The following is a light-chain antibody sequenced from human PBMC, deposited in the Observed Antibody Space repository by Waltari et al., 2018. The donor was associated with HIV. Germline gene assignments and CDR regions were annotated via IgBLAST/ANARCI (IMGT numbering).Light chain of an antibody. CDR1: QSVNDF. CDR3: QQGYSTPPT. CDR2: TAS. V-gene: IGKV1-39*01. Sequence: DLQLTQSPSSLSASVGVRVPITCRASQSVNDFLNWYQQKPGPAPNLRIYTASSWQSGFPSRCRGSGSGKDFTLTISSQQPEDFGTYYGQQGYSTPPTFGGGTKVDIE. J-gene: IGKJ4*02.